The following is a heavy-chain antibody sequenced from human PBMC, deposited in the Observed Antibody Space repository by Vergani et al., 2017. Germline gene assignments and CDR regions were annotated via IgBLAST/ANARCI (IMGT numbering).Heavy chain of an antibody. CDR2: ISAYNGNT. D-gene: IGHD6-6*01. J-gene: IGHJ1*01. CDR1: GYTFTSYG. V-gene: IGHV1-18*01. CDR3: ARDRAIWQLFPKGDFQH. Sequence: QVQLVQSGAEVKKPGASVKVSCKASGYTFTSYGISWVRQAPGQGLEWMGWISAYNGNTNYAQKLQGRVTMTTDTSTSTAYMELRSLRSDDTAVYYCARDRAIWQLFPKGDFQHWGQGTLVTVSS.